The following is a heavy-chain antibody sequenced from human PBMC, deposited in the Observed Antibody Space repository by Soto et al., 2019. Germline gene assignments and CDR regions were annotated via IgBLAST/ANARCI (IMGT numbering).Heavy chain of an antibody. CDR2: ISAYNGNT. V-gene: IGHV1-18*01. CDR1: GYTFTSYG. J-gene: IGHJ4*02. CDR3: ATGYDFWSGYSYYFGY. Sequence: GASVKVSCKASGYTFTSYGISWVRQAPGQGLEWMGWISAYNGNTNYAQKHKGRVTMTTDTSTSTAYMEMRSLRSDDTAVYYCATGYDFWSGYSYYFGYWGQGTLVTVSS. D-gene: IGHD3-3*01.